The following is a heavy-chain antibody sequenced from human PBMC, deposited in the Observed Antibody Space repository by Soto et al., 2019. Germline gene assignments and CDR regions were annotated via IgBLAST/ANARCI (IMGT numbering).Heavy chain of an antibody. CDR2: INHSGST. D-gene: IGHD6-13*01. CDR1: GGSFSGYY. Sequence: QVQLQQWGAGLLKPSETLSLTCAVYGGSFSGYYWSWIRQPPGKGLEWIGEINHSGSTNYNPSLKSRVTISVDTSKNQFSLKLSSVTAADTAVYYCARACGGRAAHHWFDPWGQGTLVTVSS. V-gene: IGHV4-34*01. J-gene: IGHJ5*02. CDR3: ARACGGRAAHHWFDP.